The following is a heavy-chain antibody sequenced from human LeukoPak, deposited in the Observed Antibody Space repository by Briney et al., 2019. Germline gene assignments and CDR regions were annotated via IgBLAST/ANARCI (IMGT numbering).Heavy chain of an antibody. Sequence: PGGSLRLSYAASGFTFSSYAMSWVRQAPGKGLEWVSAISGSGGSTYYADSVKGRFTISRDNSKNTLYLQMNSLRAEDTAVYYCAKDKSGYSGYGNFDYWGQGTLVTVSS. CDR2: ISGSGGST. V-gene: IGHV3-23*01. D-gene: IGHD5-12*01. CDR3: AKDKSGYSGYGNFDY. J-gene: IGHJ4*02. CDR1: GFTFSSYA.